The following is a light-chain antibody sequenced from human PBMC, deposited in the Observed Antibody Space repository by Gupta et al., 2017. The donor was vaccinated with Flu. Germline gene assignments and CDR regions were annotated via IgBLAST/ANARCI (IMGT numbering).Light chain of an antibody. J-gene: IGKJ2*01. CDR1: QSVFYTNNKNY. CDR3: HQEDSAPYI. CDR2: WAS. V-gene: IGKV4-1*01. Sequence: IVVTQSPDSLAVSLGERATINCKSSQSVFYTNNKNYLAWYQQKSGQPPKLLIYWASSRESGVPDRFSGSGSGTDFTLTITSLQAEDVAVYYCHQEDSAPYIFGQGTKLEIK.